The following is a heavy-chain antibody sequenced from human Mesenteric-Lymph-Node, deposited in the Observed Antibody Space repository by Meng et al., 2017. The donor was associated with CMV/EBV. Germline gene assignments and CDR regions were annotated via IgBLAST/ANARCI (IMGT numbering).Heavy chain of an antibody. D-gene: IGHD2-15*01. V-gene: IGHV4-59*11. CDR3: ARGYCSGGSCYPGSY. CDR1: GDSISPHY. J-gene: IGHJ4*02. CDR2: RYYSGIT. Sequence: SETLSLTYTVSGDSISPHYWSWIRQPPGKGLEWIGYRYYSGITNYNPSFKSRVTISIDSSKNQFSLKLSSVTAADTAVYYCARGYCSGGSCYPGSYWGQGTLVTVSS.